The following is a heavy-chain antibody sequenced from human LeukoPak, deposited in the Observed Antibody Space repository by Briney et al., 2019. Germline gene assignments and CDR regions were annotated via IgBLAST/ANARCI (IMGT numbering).Heavy chain of an antibody. CDR1: GGSFSGFS. CDR3: ARCDSGGRFFDS. J-gene: IGHJ5*01. V-gene: IGHV4-34*01. CDR2: INQSGST. D-gene: IGHD6-19*01. Sequence: PSETLSLTCDVSGGSFSGFSWNWIRQPPGKGLEWLGEINQSGSTKYNPSLKSRVTISIDTSRSQFSLKMNSMTAADTAVYYCARCDSGGRFFDSWGQGALVTVSS.